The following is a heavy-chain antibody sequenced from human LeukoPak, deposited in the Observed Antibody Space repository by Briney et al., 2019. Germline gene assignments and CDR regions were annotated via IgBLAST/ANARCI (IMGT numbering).Heavy chain of an antibody. Sequence: GGSLRLSCAASGFTFSNYSMNWVRQAPGKGLEWLSYIGGSGTTTYYAESVKGRFTISRDNSKNTLYLQMNSLRAEDTAVYYCAREATNSRYNWSTENYYYYMDVWGKGTTVTISS. D-gene: IGHD1-1*01. CDR3: AREATNSRYNWSTENYYYYMDV. J-gene: IGHJ6*03. V-gene: IGHV3-48*01. CDR2: IGGSGTTT. CDR1: GFTFSNYS.